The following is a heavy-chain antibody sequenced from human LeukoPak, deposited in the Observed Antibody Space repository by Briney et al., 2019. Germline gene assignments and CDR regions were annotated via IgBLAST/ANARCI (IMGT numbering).Heavy chain of an antibody. D-gene: IGHD3-16*01. CDR3: GKGPYDYVWGSQLDY. CDR1: GFTFSSYG. CDR2: ISGSGGST. J-gene: IGHJ4*02. Sequence: GGSLRLSCAASGFTFSSYGMHWVRQAPGKGLEWVSGISGSGGSTYYADSVEGRFTISRDNSKNTLYLQMNSLRAEDTAVYYCGKGPYDYVWGSQLDYWGQGTLVTVSS. V-gene: IGHV3-23*01.